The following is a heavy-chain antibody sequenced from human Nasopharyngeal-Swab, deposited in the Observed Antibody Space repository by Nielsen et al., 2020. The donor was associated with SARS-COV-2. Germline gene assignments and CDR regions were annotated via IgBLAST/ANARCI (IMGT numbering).Heavy chain of an antibody. CDR3: ARDSSDSYYGMDV. CDR2: IIPIFSTA. V-gene: IGHV1-69*06. Sequence: SVKVSCKASGGTFSSYAISWVRQAPGQGLEWMGGIIPIFSTANYAQKFQGRVTITADKSTSTAYMELSSLRSEDTAVYYCARDSSDSYYGMDVWGQGTTVTVSS. J-gene: IGHJ6*02. CDR1: GGTFSSYA.